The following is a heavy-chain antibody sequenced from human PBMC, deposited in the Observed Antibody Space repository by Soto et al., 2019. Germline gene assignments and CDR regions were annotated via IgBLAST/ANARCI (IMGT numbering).Heavy chain of an antibody. CDR1: GGSISSGDYY. V-gene: IGHV4-61*08. CDR3: ARDQEGNWNYDY. D-gene: IGHD1-7*01. Sequence: SETLSLTCTVSGGSISSGDYYWSWERQPPGKGLEWIGYIYYSGSTNYNPSLKSRVTISVDTSKNQFSLKLSSVTAADTAVYYCARDQEGNWNYDYWGQGTLVTVSS. J-gene: IGHJ4*02. CDR2: IYYSGST.